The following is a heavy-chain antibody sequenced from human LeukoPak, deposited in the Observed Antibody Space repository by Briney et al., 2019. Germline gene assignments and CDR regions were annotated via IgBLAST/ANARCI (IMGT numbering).Heavy chain of an antibody. J-gene: IGHJ4*02. CDR1: GFTFSSYG. CDR3: ARGKYSSGWDDFDY. D-gene: IGHD6-19*01. V-gene: IGHV3-33*01. Sequence: GRSLRLSCAASGFTFSSYGMHWVRQAPGKGLEWVAVIWYDGSSKYYADSVKGRFTISRDNSKNTLYLQMNSLRAEDTAVYYCARGKYSSGWDDFDYWGQGTLVTVSS. CDR2: IWYDGSSK.